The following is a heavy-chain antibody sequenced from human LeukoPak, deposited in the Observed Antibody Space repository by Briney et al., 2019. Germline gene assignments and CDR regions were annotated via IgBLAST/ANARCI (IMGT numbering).Heavy chain of an antibody. J-gene: IGHJ5*02. CDR3: ATSPDDSSGYYALRGWFDP. D-gene: IGHD3-22*01. CDR2: INPRTGGT. CDR1: GYTFTGYY. Sequence: ASVKVSCKASGYTFTGYYMHWVRQAPGQRLEWMGWINPRTGGTKYAQKFQGRVTMTRDTSISTAYMELSSLRSDDTAVYYCATSPDDSSGYYALRGWFDPWGQGTLVTVSS. V-gene: IGHV1-2*02.